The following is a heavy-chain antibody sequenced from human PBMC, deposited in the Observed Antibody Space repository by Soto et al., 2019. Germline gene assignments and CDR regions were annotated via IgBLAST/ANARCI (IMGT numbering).Heavy chain of an antibody. CDR3: AKDFHTNMALTDV. CDR2: INWDSDTI. CDR1: GFTFDDYA. V-gene: IGHV3-9*01. J-gene: IGHJ6*04. Sequence: EVQLVESGGDLVQPGRSLRLSCAASGFTFDDYAMHWVRQVPGKGLEWVAGINWDSDTIAYAASVRGRFTISRDNAKNSLYLQMNSLRAEDTALYYCAKDFHTNMALTDVWGKGTTVTVSS. D-gene: IGHD3-10*01.